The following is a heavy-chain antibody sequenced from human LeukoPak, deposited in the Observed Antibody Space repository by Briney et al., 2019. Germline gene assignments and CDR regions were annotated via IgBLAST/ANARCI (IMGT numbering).Heavy chain of an antibody. D-gene: IGHD1-20*01. CDR2: IYYSGST. Sequence: SETLSLTCTVSGGSISGYYWSWIRQPPGKGLEWIGYIYYSGSTNYNPSLKSRVTISVDTSKNQFSLKLSSVTAADTAVYYCARGGRITGTNFDIWGQGTMVTVSS. V-gene: IGHV4-59*01. J-gene: IGHJ3*02. CDR3: ARGGRITGTNFDI. CDR1: GGSISGYY.